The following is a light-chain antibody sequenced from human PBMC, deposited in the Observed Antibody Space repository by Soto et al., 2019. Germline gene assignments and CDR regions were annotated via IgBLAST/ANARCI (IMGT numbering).Light chain of an antibody. CDR3: QQYKNWPLT. CDR2: GAS. V-gene: IGKV3-15*01. J-gene: IGKJ4*01. Sequence: EIVMTQSPATLSVSPGERAPLSCRASQSVSSNLAWYQQKPGQAPRLLIYGASTRATGIPARFSGSGSGTEFTLTISSLQSEDFAVYYCQQYKNWPLTFGGGTKVDI. CDR1: QSVSSN.